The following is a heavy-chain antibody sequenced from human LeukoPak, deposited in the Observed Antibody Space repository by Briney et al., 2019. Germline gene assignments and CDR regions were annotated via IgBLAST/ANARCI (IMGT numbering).Heavy chain of an antibody. CDR2: IYYSGST. CDR3: ARGYDILTGYRPPFYFDY. CDR1: GGSISSSSYY. Sequence: PSETLSLTCTVSGGSISSSSYYWGWIRQPPGKGLEWIGSIYYSGSTYYNPSLKSRVTISVDTSKNQFSLKLSSVTAADTAVYYCARGYDILTGYRPPFYFDYWGQGTLVTVSS. V-gene: IGHV4-39*01. J-gene: IGHJ4*02. D-gene: IGHD3-9*01.